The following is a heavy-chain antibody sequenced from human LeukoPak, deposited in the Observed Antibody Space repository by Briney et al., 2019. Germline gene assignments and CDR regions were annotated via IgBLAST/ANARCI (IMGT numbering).Heavy chain of an antibody. V-gene: IGHV3-49*03. CDR2: IRRKAYGCTT. D-gene: IGHD3-22*01. CDR1: GFTFGDYA. CDR3: TYYYDSSGYYYLYDY. Sequence: PGGSLRLSCTASGFTFGDYAMSWFRQAPGKGLEWVGFIRRKAYGCTTEYAASVKGRFTIERDDYKSIAYLQMNSLKTEDTAVYYCTYYYDSSGYYYLYDYWGQGTLVTVSS. J-gene: IGHJ4*02.